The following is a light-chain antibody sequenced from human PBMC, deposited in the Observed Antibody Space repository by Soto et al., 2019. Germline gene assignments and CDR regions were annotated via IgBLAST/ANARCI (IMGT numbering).Light chain of an antibody. CDR1: SSNIGSNY. J-gene: IGLJ1*01. V-gene: IGLV1-47*01. CDR2: RNN. CDR3: AAWDDSLTSYV. Sequence: QSVLTQPPSASGTPGRRVTISCSGSSSNIGSNYLYWYQHLPGTAPKLLIYRNNQRPSGVPDQFSGSKSGTSASLAISGLRPEDEADYYCAAWDDSLTSYVFGTGTKVTVL.